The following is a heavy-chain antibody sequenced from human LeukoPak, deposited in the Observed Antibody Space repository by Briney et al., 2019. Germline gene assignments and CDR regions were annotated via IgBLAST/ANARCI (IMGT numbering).Heavy chain of an antibody. Sequence: GGSLKLSCAASGFTFSGSALHWVRPASGEGLEWVGRIRTKANSYATACAASVKARFTVSRDDSKNTLYLQMNSLRAEDTAVYYCAKDAYYDISTGHGDNWFDPWGQGTLVTVSS. J-gene: IGHJ5*02. CDR2: IRTKANSYAT. D-gene: IGHD3-9*01. CDR3: AKDAYYDISTGHGDNWFDP. CDR1: GFTFSGSA. V-gene: IGHV3-73*01.